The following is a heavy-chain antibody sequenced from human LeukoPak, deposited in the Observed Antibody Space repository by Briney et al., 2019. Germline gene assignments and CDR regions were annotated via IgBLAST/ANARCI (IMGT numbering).Heavy chain of an antibody. D-gene: IGHD2-15*01. CDR2: VSNDGSHE. Sequence: PGGSLRLSCAASGFTFSSYGIHWVRQAPGKGLEWVAAVSNDGSHESYADSMKGRFTISRDNSKNTLYLQMNSLRVEDTAVYYCARDKVAYGSSQDYWGQGTLVTVSS. CDR3: ARDKVAYGSSQDY. CDR1: GFTFSSYG. V-gene: IGHV3-30*03. J-gene: IGHJ4*02.